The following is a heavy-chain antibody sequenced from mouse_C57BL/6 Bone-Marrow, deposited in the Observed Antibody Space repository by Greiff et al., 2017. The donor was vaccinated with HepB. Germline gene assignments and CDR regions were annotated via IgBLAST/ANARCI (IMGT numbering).Heavy chain of an antibody. CDR2: IYPRSGNT. Sequence: QVQLQQSGAELARPGASVKLSCKASGYTFTSYGISWVKQRTGQGLEWIGEIYPRSGNTYYNEKFKGKATLTADKSSSTAYMELRSLTSEDSAVYFCARYYYYGSSRAMYYWGQGTSVTVSS. V-gene: IGHV1-81*01. J-gene: IGHJ4*01. CDR3: ARYYYYGSSRAMYY. D-gene: IGHD1-1*01. CDR1: GYTFTSYG.